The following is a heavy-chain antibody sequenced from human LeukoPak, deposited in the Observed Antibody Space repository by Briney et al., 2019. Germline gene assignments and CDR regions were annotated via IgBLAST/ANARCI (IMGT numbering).Heavy chain of an antibody. CDR3: ATGKAARPPRVYYGMDV. V-gene: IGHV1-24*01. J-gene: IGHJ6*02. CDR2: FDPEDGET. CDR1: GYTLTELS. Sequence: GASVKVSCKFSGYTLTELSMHWVRQAPGKGLEWMGGFDPEDGETIYAQKFQGRVTMTEDTSTDTAYMELSSLRSEDTAVYYCATGKAARPPRVYYGMDVWGQGTTVTVSS. D-gene: IGHD6-6*01.